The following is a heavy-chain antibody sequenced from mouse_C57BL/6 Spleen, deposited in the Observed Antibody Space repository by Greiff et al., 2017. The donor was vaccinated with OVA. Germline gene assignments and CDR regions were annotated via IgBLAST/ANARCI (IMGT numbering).Heavy chain of an antibody. CDR3: TVTGTGSCDY. CDR1: GFTFSNYW. V-gene: IGHV6-3*01. Sequence: DVKLVESGGGLVQPGGSMKLSCVASGFTFSNYWMNWVRQYPEKGLAWVAQIRLKSDNYATHYAESVKGRFPISRDNSKISVYLQMNNLRAEDTGIYYCTVTGTGSCDYWGQGTTLTVSS. CDR2: IRLKSDNYAT. D-gene: IGHD4-1*01. J-gene: IGHJ2*01.